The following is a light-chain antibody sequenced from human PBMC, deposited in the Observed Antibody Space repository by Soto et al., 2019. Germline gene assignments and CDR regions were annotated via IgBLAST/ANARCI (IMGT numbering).Light chain of an antibody. J-gene: IGKJ4*01. V-gene: IGKV3-20*01. Sequence: EIVLMQSPGTRSLSPGERATLSCRASQSVSSTYLAWYQQKPGQAPRLLIDGASNRATGIPDRFSGSGSGTDFTLTISRLEPEDFAVYYCQRYGSSPPLTFGGGTKVEIK. CDR2: GAS. CDR3: QRYGSSPPLT. CDR1: QSVSSTY.